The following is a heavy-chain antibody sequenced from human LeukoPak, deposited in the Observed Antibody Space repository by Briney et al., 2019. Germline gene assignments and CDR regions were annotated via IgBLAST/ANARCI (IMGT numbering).Heavy chain of an antibody. Sequence: GGSLRLSCAASGFTFDDYAMHWVRQAPGKGLEWVSGISWNSGSIGYANSVKGRFTISRDNAKNSLYLQMNSLRAEDMALYYCAKDMVSYSSSWYSAFDIWGQGTMVTVSS. CDR1: GFTFDDYA. V-gene: IGHV3-9*03. D-gene: IGHD6-13*01. CDR2: ISWNSGSI. CDR3: AKDMVSYSSSWYSAFDI. J-gene: IGHJ3*02.